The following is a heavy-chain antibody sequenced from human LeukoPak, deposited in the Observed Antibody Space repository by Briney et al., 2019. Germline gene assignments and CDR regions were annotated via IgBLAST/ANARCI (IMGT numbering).Heavy chain of an antibody. CDR3: ARGRRYFDWLPYYYYYYMDV. CDR1: GGTFSSYA. Sequence: ASVKVSCKASGGTFSSYAISWVRQAPGQGLEWMGGIIPIFGTANYAQKFQGRVTITADESTSTAYMELSSLRSEDTAVYYCARGRRYFDWLPYYYYYYMDVWGKGTTVTISS. D-gene: IGHD3-9*01. CDR2: IIPIFGTA. J-gene: IGHJ6*03. V-gene: IGHV1-69*13.